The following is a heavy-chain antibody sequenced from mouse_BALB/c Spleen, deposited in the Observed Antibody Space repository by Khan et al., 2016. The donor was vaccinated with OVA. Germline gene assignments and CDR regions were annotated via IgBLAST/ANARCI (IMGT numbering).Heavy chain of an antibody. CDR1: GDTFTDFA. D-gene: IGHD1-3*01. J-gene: IGHJ3*01. CDR3: ARGSGNSRFAY. Sequence: QVQLKQSGAELVRTGVSVKISCKGSGDTFTDFAMHWVKQSHAKSLEWIGVISTYYGDADYNQKFKGKATMTVDKSSSTASMELARLSSEDSVIYDCARGSGNSRFAYWGQGTLVTVSA. CDR2: ISTYYGDA. V-gene: IGHV1S137*01.